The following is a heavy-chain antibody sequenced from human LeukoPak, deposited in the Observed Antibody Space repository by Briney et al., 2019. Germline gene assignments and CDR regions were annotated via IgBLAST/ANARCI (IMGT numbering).Heavy chain of an antibody. Sequence: GGSLRLSCAASGFTSSSYWMTWVRQAPGKGLEWVSAISGSGGSTYYADSVKGRFTISRDNAKNSLYLQMNSLRAEDTAVYYCAIIDTNTMIVPSYYYGMDVWGQGTTVTVSS. CDR2: ISGSGGST. CDR1: GFTSSSYW. J-gene: IGHJ6*02. CDR3: AIIDTNTMIVPSYYYGMDV. D-gene: IGHD3-22*01. V-gene: IGHV3-21*01.